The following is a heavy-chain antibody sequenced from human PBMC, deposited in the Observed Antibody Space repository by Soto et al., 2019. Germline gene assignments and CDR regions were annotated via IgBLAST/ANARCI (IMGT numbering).Heavy chain of an antibody. D-gene: IGHD6-13*01. Sequence: GGSLRLSCAASGFTFDDYTMHWVRQAPGKGLEWVSLISWDGGSTYYADSVKGRFTISRDNSKNSLYLQMNSLRTEDTALYYCAKGEAAAGTPPDYWGQGTLVTVSS. CDR3: AKGEAAAGTPPDY. J-gene: IGHJ4*02. CDR1: GFTFDDYT. V-gene: IGHV3-43*01. CDR2: ISWDGGST.